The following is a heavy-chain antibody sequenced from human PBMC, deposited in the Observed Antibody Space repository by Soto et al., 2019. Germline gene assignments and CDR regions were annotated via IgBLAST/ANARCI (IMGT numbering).Heavy chain of an antibody. V-gene: IGHV3-33*08. CDR1: GCKIRDHG. D-gene: IGHD6-19*01. CDR3: ARAPEQRPIDY. Sequence: ASGCKIRDHGMHRVRKTPGKGLEWVAVIRYDGSNINYADSVMGRFTISRDNAKNTLYLQMDTLRAEDTAIYYCARAPEQRPIDYWGHGSLVTVSS. J-gene: IGHJ4*01. CDR2: IRYDGSNI.